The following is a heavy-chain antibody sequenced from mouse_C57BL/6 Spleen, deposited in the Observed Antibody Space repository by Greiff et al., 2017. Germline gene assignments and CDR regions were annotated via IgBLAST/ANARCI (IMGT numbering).Heavy chain of an antibody. D-gene: IGHD2-1*01. Sequence: QVQLQQSGAELVRPGASVTLSCKASGYTFTDYEMHWVKQTPVHGLEWIGAIAPETGGTAYNQKFKGKAILTADKSSSTAYMELRSLTSEDSAVYYCTGYGNYVWYFDVWGTGTTVTVSS. CDR1: GYTFTDYE. J-gene: IGHJ1*03. CDR3: TGYGNYVWYFDV. CDR2: IAPETGGT. V-gene: IGHV1-15*01.